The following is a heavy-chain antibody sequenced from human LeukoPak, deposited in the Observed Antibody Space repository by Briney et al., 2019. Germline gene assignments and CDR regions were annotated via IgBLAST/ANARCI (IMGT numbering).Heavy chain of an antibody. CDR3: ARDGTTTVTPHYFDY. D-gene: IGHD4-17*01. J-gene: IGHJ4*02. Sequence: SETLSLTCAVSGGSISSGSCYWSWIRQPAGKGLEWIVRIYTSGSTNYNPSLKSRVTMSVATSKNQFSLKLSSVTAADTAVHYCARDGTTTVTPHYFDYWGQGTLVTVSS. CDR1: GGSISSGSCY. CDR2: IYTSGST. V-gene: IGHV4-61*02.